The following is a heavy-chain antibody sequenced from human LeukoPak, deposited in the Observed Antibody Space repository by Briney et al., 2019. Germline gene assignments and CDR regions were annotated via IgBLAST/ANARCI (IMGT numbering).Heavy chain of an antibody. V-gene: IGHV5-51*01. J-gene: IGHJ5*02. Sequence: GESLKISCKGSGYSFTSYWIGWVRQMPGKGLEWMGIIYPGDSDTRYSPSFQGQVTISADKSISTAYLQWSSLKASDTAMYYCARRAYYYDSSGSNNWFDPWGQGTLVTVSP. CDR3: ARRAYYYDSSGSNNWFDP. CDR2: IYPGDSDT. D-gene: IGHD3-22*01. CDR1: GYSFTSYW.